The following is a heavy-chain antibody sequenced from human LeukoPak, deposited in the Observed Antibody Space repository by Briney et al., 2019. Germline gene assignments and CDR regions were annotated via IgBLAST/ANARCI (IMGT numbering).Heavy chain of an antibody. V-gene: IGHV4-59*01. Sequence: KASETLSLTCSVSGGSINGYSWSWIRQPPGKGLEWIGYIYYSGDTNYNPSLKSRVSVSVDTSKKQFSLNLRSVTAADTAVYYCARAAYGFHDALDIWGQGTMVTVSS. CDR3: ARAAYGFHDALDI. CDR2: IYYSGDT. J-gene: IGHJ3*02. D-gene: IGHD2/OR15-2a*01. CDR1: GGSINGYS.